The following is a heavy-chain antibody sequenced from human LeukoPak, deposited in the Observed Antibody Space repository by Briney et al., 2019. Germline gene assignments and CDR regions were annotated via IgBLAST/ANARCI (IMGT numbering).Heavy chain of an antibody. D-gene: IGHD6-13*01. CDR3: ARVETAAAATLRGFDY. J-gene: IGHJ4*02. CDR2: IGGSGGST. V-gene: IGHV3-23*01. Sequence: GGSLRLSCAASGFTFSSYAMSWVRQAPGKGLEWVSSIGGSGGSTYYADSVKGRFTISRDNSKNTLYLQMNSLRAEDTAVYYCARVETAAAATLRGFDYWGQGTLVTVSS. CDR1: GFTFSSYA.